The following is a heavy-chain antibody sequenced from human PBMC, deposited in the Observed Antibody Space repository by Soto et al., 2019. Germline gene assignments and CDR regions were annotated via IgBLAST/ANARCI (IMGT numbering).Heavy chain of an antibody. V-gene: IGHV3-21*01. Sequence: EVQLVESGGGLVKPGGSLRLSCAASGFTFSSYSMNWVRQAPGKGLEWVSSISSISSYIYYADSVKGRFTISRDNAKNSVYLQMNSLRAEDTAVYYCARACSGGSCYFYPDYWGQGTLVTVSS. CDR3: ARACSGGSCYFYPDY. D-gene: IGHD2-15*01. CDR2: ISSISSYI. J-gene: IGHJ4*02. CDR1: GFTFSSYS.